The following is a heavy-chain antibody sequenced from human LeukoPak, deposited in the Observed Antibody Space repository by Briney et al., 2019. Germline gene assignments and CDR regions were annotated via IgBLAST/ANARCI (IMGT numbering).Heavy chain of an antibody. D-gene: IGHD3-22*01. Sequence: SETLSLTCTVSGGSISSYYWSWIRQPPGKGLEWIGRIYTSGSSNYNPSLKSRVTMSVDTSKNQFSLKLSSVTAADTAVYYCARNRGSGYYRGTIDYWGQGTLVTVSS. J-gene: IGHJ4*02. CDR1: GGSISSYY. V-gene: IGHV4-4*07. CDR3: ARNRGSGYYRGTIDY. CDR2: IYTSGSS.